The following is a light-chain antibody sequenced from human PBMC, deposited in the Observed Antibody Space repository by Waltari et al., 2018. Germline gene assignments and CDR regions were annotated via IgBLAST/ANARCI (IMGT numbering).Light chain of an antibody. Sequence: DIQMTQSPSSLSASVGDRVTITFRASQGISNYLAWYQQNPGKVPKLLIYAASTLQSGVPSRFSSSGSGTDFPLTISSLQPEDVATYYCQKYNSAPRTFGQGTKVEIK. CDR1: QGISNY. J-gene: IGKJ1*01. V-gene: IGKV1-27*01. CDR2: AAS. CDR3: QKYNSAPRT.